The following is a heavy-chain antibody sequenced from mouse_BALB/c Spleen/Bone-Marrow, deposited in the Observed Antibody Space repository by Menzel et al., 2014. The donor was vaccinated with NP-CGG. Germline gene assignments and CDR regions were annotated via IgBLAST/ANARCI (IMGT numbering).Heavy chain of an antibody. V-gene: IGHV5-17*02. CDR2: ISSGSSTI. D-gene: IGHD3-1*01. Sequence: EVQRVESGGGLVQPGGSRKLSCAASGFTFSSFGMHWVRQAPEKGLEWVAYISSGSSTIYYADTVKGRFTISRDNPKNTLFLQMTSLRSEDTAMYYXTRXGALXTHYYAMDYWGQGTSVTVSS. CDR1: GFTFSSFG. CDR3: TRXGALXTHYYAMDY. J-gene: IGHJ4*01.